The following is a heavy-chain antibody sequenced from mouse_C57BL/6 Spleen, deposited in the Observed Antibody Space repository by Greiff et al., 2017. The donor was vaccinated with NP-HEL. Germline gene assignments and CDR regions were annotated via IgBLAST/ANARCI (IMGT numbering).Heavy chain of an antibody. D-gene: IGHD2-4*01. CDR2: IYPRSGNT. V-gene: IGHV1-81*01. Sequence: LQESGAELARPGASVKLSCKASGYTFTSYGISWVKQRTGQGLEWIGEIYPRSGNTYYNEKFKGKATLTADKSSSTAYMELRSLTSEDSAVYFCARSPYDYGGYFDVWGTGTTVTVSS. CDR1: GYTFTSYG. J-gene: IGHJ1*03. CDR3: ARSPYDYGGYFDV.